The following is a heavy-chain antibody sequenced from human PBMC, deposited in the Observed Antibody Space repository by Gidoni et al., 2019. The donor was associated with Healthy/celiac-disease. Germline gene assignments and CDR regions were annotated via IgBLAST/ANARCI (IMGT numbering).Heavy chain of an antibody. J-gene: IGHJ4*02. CDR2: IRSKAYGGTT. Sequence: EVQLVESGGGLVQPGRSLRLSCTASGFTFGDYAMSWVRQAPGKGLEWVGFIRSKAYGGTTEYAASVKGRFTISRDDSKSIAYLQMNSLKTEDTAVYYCTSFGNVWFGELFAIDYWGQGTLVTVSS. CDR1: GFTFGDYA. D-gene: IGHD3-10*01. CDR3: TSFGNVWFGELFAIDY. V-gene: IGHV3-49*04.